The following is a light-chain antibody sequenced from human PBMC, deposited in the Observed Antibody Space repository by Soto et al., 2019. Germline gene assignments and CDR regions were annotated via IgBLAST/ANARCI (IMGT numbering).Light chain of an antibody. J-gene: IGKJ3*01. CDR3: QQDASWPYT. CDR1: QSVSSD. CDR2: GES. Sequence: DIVMTQSPATLSVAPGALATLSCRASQSVSSDLAWYQQIPGQAPRPPIHGESTRANGIPARFHGSGSGTEFTLTLSSLQCEDIAILYCQQDASWPYTLSTGTKVHFE. V-gene: IGKV3-15*01.